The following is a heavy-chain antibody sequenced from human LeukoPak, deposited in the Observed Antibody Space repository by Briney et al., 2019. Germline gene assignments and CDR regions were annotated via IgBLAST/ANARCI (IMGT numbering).Heavy chain of an antibody. CDR1: GYTFTNYG. Sequence: GASVKVSCKTSGYTFTNYGINWVRQAPGQGLEWMGWISGYNGNTNYAQKLQGRVTMTTDTSTTTAYMELRSLRSDDTAMYYCARGDYGGNADYWGRGTLVTVSS. J-gene: IGHJ4*02. CDR2: ISGYNGNT. D-gene: IGHD4-23*01. CDR3: ARGDYGGNADY. V-gene: IGHV1-18*01.